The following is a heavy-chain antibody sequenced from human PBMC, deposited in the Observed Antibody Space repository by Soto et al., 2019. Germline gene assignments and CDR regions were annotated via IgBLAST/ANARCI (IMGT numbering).Heavy chain of an antibody. J-gene: IGHJ6*03. CDR2: IVVGSGNT. D-gene: IGHD3-16*01. CDR1: GFTFTSSA. V-gene: IGHV1-58*02. CDR3: AAAPANHDYIWGSYPALHYMDV. Sequence: ASVKVSCKDSGFTFTSSAMHWVRQARGQRLEWIGWIVVGSGNTNYAQKFQERVTITRDMSTSTAYMELSSLRSEDTAVYYCAAAPANHDYIWGSYPALHYMDVWGKGTTVTVSS.